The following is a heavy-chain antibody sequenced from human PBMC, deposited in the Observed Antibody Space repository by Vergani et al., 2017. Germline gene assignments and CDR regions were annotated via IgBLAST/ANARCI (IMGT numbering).Heavy chain of an antibody. D-gene: IGHD3-22*01. CDR3: ATESHYYDSSGQLGY. V-gene: IGHV1-69*15. CDR2: IIPFYATS. J-gene: IGHJ4*02. CDR1: GGTFTNNA. Sequence: QVQLVQSGAEVRKPGSSVQVSCKASGGTFTNNAFNWVRQAPGQGREWMGTIIPFYATSNYAQNFQGRITLAADESTSTAYMELSSLRSEDPAVYYCATESHYYDSSGQLGYWGQGTLVTVSS.